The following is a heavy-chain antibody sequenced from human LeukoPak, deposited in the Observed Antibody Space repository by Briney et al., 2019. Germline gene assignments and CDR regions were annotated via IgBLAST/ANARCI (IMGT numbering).Heavy chain of an antibody. D-gene: IGHD2-2*01. V-gene: IGHV4-34*01. CDR2: INHSGST. J-gene: IGHJ5*02. CDR3: ARLQYCSGTSCYWFDP. Sequence: SETLSLTCAVYGGSFSGYYWSWIRQPPGKGLEWIGEINHSGSTNYNPSLKSRVTISVDTSKNQFSLRLSSVTAADTAVYYCARLQYCSGTSCYWFDPWGQGTLVAVSS. CDR1: GGSFSGYY.